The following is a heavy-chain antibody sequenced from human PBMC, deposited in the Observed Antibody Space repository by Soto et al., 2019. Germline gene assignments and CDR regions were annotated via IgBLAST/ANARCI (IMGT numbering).Heavy chain of an antibody. CDR1: GFTFSSYA. Sequence: QVQLVESGGDVVQPGRSLRLSCAASGFTFSSYAMHWVRQAPGKGLEWLAVISYDGSDKYYADSVKGRFTISRDNSKNTLYLQMHSLRVEDTAVYYCARYEGRLVDYWGQGTLVTVSS. D-gene: IGHD2-8*02. J-gene: IGHJ4*02. V-gene: IGHV3-30-3*01. CDR3: ARYEGRLVDY. CDR2: ISYDGSDK.